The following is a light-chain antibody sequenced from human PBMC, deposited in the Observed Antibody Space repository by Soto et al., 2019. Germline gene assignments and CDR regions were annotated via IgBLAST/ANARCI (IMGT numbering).Light chain of an antibody. CDR1: QGVSANH. CDR3: QQYSRSPFT. J-gene: IGKJ3*01. Sequence: DIVLTQPPGTLSLSPGERATLSCRASQGVSANHLTWYQQKPGQAPRLLMCGASTRATGIPDRFSGSGSGTDFTLTISRLEPEDFAVYFCQQYSRSPFTFGPGTKVDI. V-gene: IGKV3-20*01. CDR2: GAS.